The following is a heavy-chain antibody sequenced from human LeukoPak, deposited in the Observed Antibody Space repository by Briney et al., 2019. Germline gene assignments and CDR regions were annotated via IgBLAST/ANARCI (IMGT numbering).Heavy chain of an antibody. CDR1: GFTFSSYS. V-gene: IGHV3-21*01. CDR2: ISSSSSYI. Sequence: GGSLRLSCAASGFTFSSYSMNWVRQAPGKGLEWVSSISSSSSYIYYADSVKGRFTISRDNAKNSLYLQMNSLRAEDTAVCYCARVNGGSYTGGAFDIWGQGTLVTVSS. D-gene: IGHD1-26*01. J-gene: IGHJ4*02. CDR3: ARVNGGSYTGGAFDI.